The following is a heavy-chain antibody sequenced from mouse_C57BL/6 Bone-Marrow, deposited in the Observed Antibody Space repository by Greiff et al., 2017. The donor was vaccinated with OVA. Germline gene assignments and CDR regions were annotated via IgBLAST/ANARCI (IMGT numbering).Heavy chain of an antibody. D-gene: IGHD2-3*01. V-gene: IGHV1-26*01. Sequence: VQLQQSGPELVKPGASVKISCKASGYTFTDYYMNWVKQSHGKSLEWIGDINPNNGGTSYNQKFKGKATLTVDKSSSTAYMELRSLTSEDSAVYYCAREDGYLYYARDYGGQGTSVTVSS. J-gene: IGHJ4*01. CDR3: AREDGYLYYARDY. CDR1: GYTFTDYY. CDR2: INPNNGGT.